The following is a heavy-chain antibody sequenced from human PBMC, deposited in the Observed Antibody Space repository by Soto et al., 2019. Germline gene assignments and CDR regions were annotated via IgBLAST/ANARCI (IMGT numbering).Heavy chain of an antibody. Sequence: GASVKVSCKASGVTFSSYAISWVRQAPGQGLEWMGCIIPIFGTANYAQNFQGRVTITADKSTITAYMELSSLRSEDTAVYYCASNPVVPAATGYGWFEPWGQGTLVNVSS. CDR2: IIPIFGTA. CDR1: GVTFSSYA. D-gene: IGHD2-2*01. J-gene: IGHJ5*02. V-gene: IGHV1-69*06. CDR3: ASNPVVPAATGYGWFEP.